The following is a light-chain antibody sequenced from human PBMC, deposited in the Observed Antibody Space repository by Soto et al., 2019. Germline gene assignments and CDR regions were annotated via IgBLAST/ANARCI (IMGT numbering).Light chain of an antibody. Sequence: DIQMTQSPSSLSASVGDRVTITCRASQSVGTYLSWYQQKQGKAPKLLINVASTLQSGVPSRFSGSGSGTDFTLAISSLQPEDFATYYCQHSSSTPQTFGGGTSVEVK. CDR2: VAS. CDR3: QHSSSTPQT. CDR1: QSVGTY. J-gene: IGKJ4*01. V-gene: IGKV1-39*01.